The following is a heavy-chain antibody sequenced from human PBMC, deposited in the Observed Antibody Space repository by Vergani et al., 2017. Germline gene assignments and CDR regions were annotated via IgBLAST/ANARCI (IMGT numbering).Heavy chain of an antibody. D-gene: IGHD3-16*02. CDR1: GFSFSSYS. J-gene: IGHJ4*02. Sequence: EVQLVESGGGLVKPGGSLRLSCAASGFSFSSYSMNWVRQAPGKGLEWVASISGSSSYVFYRDSVEGRFTITRDNAKKSVYLQMNSLRAEDTAMYFCASRYDYVWGSYRYFDYWGQGTLVTVSS. CDR2: ISGSSSYV. CDR3: ASRYDYVWGSYRYFDY. V-gene: IGHV3-21*02.